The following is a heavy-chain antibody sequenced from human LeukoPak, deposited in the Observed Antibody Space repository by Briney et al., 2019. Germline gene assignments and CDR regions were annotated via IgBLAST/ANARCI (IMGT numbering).Heavy chain of an antibody. CDR1: GFIFSNYG. CDR2: ISASGSAT. CDR3: AKDRRDSSGYYYYYGMDV. V-gene: IGHV3-23*01. D-gene: IGHD3-22*01. Sequence: PGGSLRLSCAASGFIFSNYGMNWVRQAPGKGLEWVAAISASGSATSYADSVRGRFTISRDNSKSTTYLQMNSLRAEDAAVYYCAKDRRDSSGYYYYYGMDVWGQGTTVTVSS. J-gene: IGHJ6*02.